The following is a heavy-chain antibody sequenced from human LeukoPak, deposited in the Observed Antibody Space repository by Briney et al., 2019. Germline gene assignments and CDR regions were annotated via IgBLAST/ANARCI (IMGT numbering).Heavy chain of an antibody. D-gene: IGHD4-23*01. Sequence: ASVKVSCKASGYTFTGYYIDWVRQAPGQGLEWMGWINPDSGGTNYAQNFQDRVTMTRDTSISTAYMELSRLRSDDTAVYYCARPFIETPSLGALDYWGQGTLVTVSS. J-gene: IGHJ4*02. CDR1: GYTFTGYY. CDR3: ARPFIETPSLGALDY. V-gene: IGHV1-2*02. CDR2: INPDSGGT.